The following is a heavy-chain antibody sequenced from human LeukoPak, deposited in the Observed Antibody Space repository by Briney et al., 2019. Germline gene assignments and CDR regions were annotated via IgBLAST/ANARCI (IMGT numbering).Heavy chain of an antibody. CDR1: GFTFSSYE. CDR2: ISSSNTI. CDR3: ARDHYYGSGSFDY. J-gene: IGHJ4*02. Sequence: GGSLRLSCAASGFTFSSYEMNWVGQAPGKGLEWISYISSSNTIYYADSVKGRFTISRDKANNSLYLQMNSLRAEDTAVYYCARDHYYGSGSFDYWGQGTLVTVSS. D-gene: IGHD3-10*01. V-gene: IGHV3-48*03.